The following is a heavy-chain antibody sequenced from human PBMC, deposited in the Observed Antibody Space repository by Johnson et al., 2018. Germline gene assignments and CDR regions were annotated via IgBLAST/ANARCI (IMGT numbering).Heavy chain of an antibody. CDR2: ISGSGGST. CDR1: GFTFSSYA. CDR3: AKDQRGFLGVVAAEGDAFDN. Sequence: VQLVESGGGLVQPGGSLRLSCAASGFTFSSYAMSWVRQAPGKGLEWVSSISGSGGSTYNADSVKGRFTISRDNSKKTVYLQMNSLRAGDTAVYYCAKDQRGFLGVVAAEGDAFDNWGQGTRVTVSS. V-gene: IGHV3-23*04. D-gene: IGHD3-16*01. J-gene: IGHJ3*02.